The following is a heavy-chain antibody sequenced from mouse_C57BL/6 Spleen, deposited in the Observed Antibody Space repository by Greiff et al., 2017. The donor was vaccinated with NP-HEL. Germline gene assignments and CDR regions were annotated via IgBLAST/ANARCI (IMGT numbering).Heavy chain of an antibody. CDR2: IDPEDGDT. V-gene: IGHV14-1*01. CDR1: GFNIKDYY. Sequence: EVKLQESGAELVRPGASVKLSCTASGFNIKDYYMHWVKQRPEQGLEWIGRIDPEDGDTEYAPKFQGKATMTADTSSNTAYLQLSSLTSEDTAVYYCTTDYGSSPLAYWGQGTLVTVSA. CDR3: TTDYGSSPLAY. J-gene: IGHJ3*01. D-gene: IGHD1-1*01.